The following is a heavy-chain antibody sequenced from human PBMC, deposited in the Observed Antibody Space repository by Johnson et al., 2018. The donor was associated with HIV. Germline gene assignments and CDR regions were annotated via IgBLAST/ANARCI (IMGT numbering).Heavy chain of an antibody. V-gene: IGHV3-NL1*01. CDR3: SSPWYYDMYAFDI. CDR1: GFTFSSYG. Sequence: QVQLVESGGGLVQPGGSLRLSCAASGFTFSSYGMHWVRQAPGKGLEWVSVIYSGGNTYYADSVKGRFSISRDNSKNTVYLQMNSLRPEDTAVYYCSSPWYYDMYAFDIWGQGTLVTVSS. J-gene: IGHJ3*02. D-gene: IGHD3-22*01. CDR2: IYSGGNT.